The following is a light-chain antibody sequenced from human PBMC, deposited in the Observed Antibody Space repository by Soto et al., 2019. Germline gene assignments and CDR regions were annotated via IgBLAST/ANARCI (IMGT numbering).Light chain of an antibody. CDR1: QGITNY. Sequence: IRMTQSPSSFSASIGDRVTITCRASQGITNYLAWYQQKPGKAPKLLIYAATIVQSVVPSRFRGRSAGTYFTLTISCLHSEDFTTYYCQQDNIYPRTFGQGTKVEIK. CDR2: AAT. V-gene: IGKV1-8*01. J-gene: IGKJ1*01. CDR3: QQDNIYPRT.